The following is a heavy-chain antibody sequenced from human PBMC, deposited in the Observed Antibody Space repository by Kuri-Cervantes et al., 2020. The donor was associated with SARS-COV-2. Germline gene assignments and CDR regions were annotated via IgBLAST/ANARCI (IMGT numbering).Heavy chain of an antibody. CDR1: GDSVSSNSAA. D-gene: IGHD2-21*01. CDR2: TYYRSKWYN. CDR3: AREEIYCGGDCYYFDY. Sequence: SCAISGDSVSSNSAAWIWIRQSPSRGLEWLGRTYYRSKWYNDYAVSVKSRITINPDTSKNQFSLQLNSVTPEDTAVYYCAREEIYCGGDCYYFDYWGQGTLVTVSS. J-gene: IGHJ4*02. V-gene: IGHV6-1*01.